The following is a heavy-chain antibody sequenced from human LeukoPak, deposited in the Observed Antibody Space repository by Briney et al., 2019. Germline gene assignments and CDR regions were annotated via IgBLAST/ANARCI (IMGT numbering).Heavy chain of an antibody. CDR1: GYRFASYW. D-gene: IGHD6-19*01. J-gene: IGHJ4*02. CDR3: VRHEQWLVHEY. CDR2: IDPSDSYT. V-gene: IGHV5-10-1*01. Sequence: GESLKISCKDSGYRFASYWISWVRQMPGKGLERMGRIDPSDSYTNYSPSFEGHVTISADKSISTAYLQWSSLKASDTAVYFCVRHEQWLVHEYWGQGTLVTVSS.